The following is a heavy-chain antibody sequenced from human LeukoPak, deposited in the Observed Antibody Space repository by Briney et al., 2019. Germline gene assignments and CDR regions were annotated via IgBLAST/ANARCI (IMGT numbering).Heavy chain of an antibody. CDR3: AKDLYYYDSSGPAGY. Sequence: GGSLRLSCAASGFTFSSYAMSWVRQAPGKGLEWVSAISGSGGSTYYADSVKGRFTISRDNSKNTLYLQMNSLRAEDTAVYYCAKDLYYYDSSGPAGYWGQGTLVTVSS. D-gene: IGHD3-22*01. CDR2: ISGSGGST. J-gene: IGHJ4*02. CDR1: GFTFSSYA. V-gene: IGHV3-23*01.